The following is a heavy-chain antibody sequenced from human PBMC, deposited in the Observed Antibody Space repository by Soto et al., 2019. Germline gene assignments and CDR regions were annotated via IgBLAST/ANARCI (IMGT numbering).Heavy chain of an antibody. V-gene: IGHV4-59*01. J-gene: IGHJ1*01. CDR3: ARAYCSGGSCYSEYFQH. D-gene: IGHD2-15*01. CDR2: IYYSGST. CDR1: GGSISSYY. Sequence: QVQLQESGPGLVKPSETLSLTCTVSGGSISSYYWSWIRQPPGKGLEWIGYIYYSGSTNYNPSLKSRVAISVDTSKNQFSLKLSSVTAADTAVYYCARAYCSGGSCYSEYFQHWGQGTLVTVSS.